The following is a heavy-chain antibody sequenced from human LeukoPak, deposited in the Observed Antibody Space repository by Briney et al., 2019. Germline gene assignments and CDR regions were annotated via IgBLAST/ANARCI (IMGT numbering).Heavy chain of an antibody. V-gene: IGHV1-69*04. J-gene: IGHJ6*03. CDR3: ARDLPGWRLGCYMDV. D-gene: IGHD7-27*01. Sequence: SVKVSCKASGGTFSSYTISWVRQAPGQGLEWMGRIIPILDIANYAQKFQGRVTITADKSTSTAYMELSSLRSEDTAVYYCARDLPGWRLGCYMDVWGKGTTVTVSS. CDR1: GGTFSSYT. CDR2: IIPILDIA.